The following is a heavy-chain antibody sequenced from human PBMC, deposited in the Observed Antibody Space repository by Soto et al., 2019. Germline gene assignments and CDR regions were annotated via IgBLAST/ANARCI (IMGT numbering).Heavy chain of an antibody. V-gene: IGHV4-34*01. CDR1: GGSFSRYY. CDR2: INHSGST. CDR3: ARGRIVVLFNLWYSGMDV. D-gene: IGHD3-22*01. Sequence: PSQTLSLTCAVYGGSFSRYYWTSIRQPPGKGLEWIGEINHSGSTNYNPSLKSRVTISVDTSKNQFSLKLSSVTAADTAVYYCARGRIVVLFNLWYSGMDVWGQGTTVTVSS. J-gene: IGHJ6*02.